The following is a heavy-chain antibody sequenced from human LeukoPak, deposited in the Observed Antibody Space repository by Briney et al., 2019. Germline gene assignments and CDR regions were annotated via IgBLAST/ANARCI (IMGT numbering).Heavy chain of an antibody. Sequence: PGGSLRLSCAASGFTFSNYGMHWVRQAPGKGLEWVAVISYDGSNKYYADSVKGRFTISRDNSKNTLYLQMNSLRAEDTAVYYCALKAAALFDYWGQGTLVTVSS. V-gene: IGHV3-30*03. CDR1: GFTFSNYG. CDR2: ISYDGSNK. D-gene: IGHD6-13*01. CDR3: ALKAAALFDY. J-gene: IGHJ4*02.